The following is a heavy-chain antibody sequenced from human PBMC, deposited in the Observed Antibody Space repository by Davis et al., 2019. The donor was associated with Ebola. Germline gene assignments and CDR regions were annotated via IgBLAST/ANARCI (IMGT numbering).Heavy chain of an antibody. V-gene: IGHV4-59*08. J-gene: IGHJ4*02. CDR1: GGSINNYY. Sequence: MPSETLSLTCTVSGGSINNYYWSWIRQPPGKGLEWLGYLYYSGSTNYTPSLKSRVTISVDTSKNQISLKLSAVTAADTAVYYCARRKDNYRGKDLDSWGQGTLVTVSS. D-gene: IGHD4-23*01. CDR3: ARRKDNYRGKDLDS. CDR2: LYYSGST.